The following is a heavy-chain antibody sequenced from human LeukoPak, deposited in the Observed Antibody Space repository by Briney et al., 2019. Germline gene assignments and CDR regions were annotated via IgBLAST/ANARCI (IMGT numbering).Heavy chain of an antibody. Sequence: GRSLRLSCAASGFTFSSYAMHWVRQAPGKGLEWVAVISYDGSNKYYADSVYGRFTISRDNAKNTLYLQMSSLRAEDTAVYYCVRGTDSSDYDAFDYWGQGTLVTVSS. CDR3: VRGTDSSDYDAFDY. V-gene: IGHV3-30-3*01. J-gene: IGHJ4*02. CDR1: GFTFSSYA. D-gene: IGHD3-22*01. CDR2: ISYDGSNK.